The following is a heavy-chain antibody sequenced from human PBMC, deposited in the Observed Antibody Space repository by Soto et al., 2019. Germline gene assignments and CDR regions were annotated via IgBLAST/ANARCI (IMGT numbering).Heavy chain of an antibody. CDR3: ASRGIAAAGNWFDP. J-gene: IGHJ5*02. D-gene: IGHD6-13*01. V-gene: IGHV4-31*03. CDR1: GGSISSGGYY. Sequence: SETLSLTCTVSGGSISSGGYYWSWIRQHPGKGLEWIGYIYYSGSTYYNPSLKSRVTISVDTSKNQFSLKLSSATAADTAVYYCASRGIAAAGNWFDPWGQGTLVTVSS. CDR2: IYYSGST.